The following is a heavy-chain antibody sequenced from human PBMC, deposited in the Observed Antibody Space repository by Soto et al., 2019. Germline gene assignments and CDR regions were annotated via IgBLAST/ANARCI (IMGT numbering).Heavy chain of an antibody. Sequence: EVQLLESGGGLVQPGGSLRLSCAASGFTFSSYAMSWVRQAPGKGLAWVSAISGSGGSTYYADSVKGRFTISRDNSKNTLYLQMNSRRAEDTAVYYCAKGREQQLVLWFDPWGQGTLVTVSS. CDR2: ISGSGGST. V-gene: IGHV3-23*01. D-gene: IGHD6-13*01. CDR1: GFTFSSYA. J-gene: IGHJ5*02. CDR3: AKGREQQLVLWFDP.